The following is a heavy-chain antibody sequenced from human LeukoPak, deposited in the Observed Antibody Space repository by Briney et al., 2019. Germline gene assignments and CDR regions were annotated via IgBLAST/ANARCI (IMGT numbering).Heavy chain of an antibody. V-gene: IGHV4-59*01. D-gene: IGHD3-3*01. CDR2: IYYNGNS. Sequence: PPETLSLTCTVSGGSINNYYWSWIRQPPGKGLEWIGYIYYNGNSNYNPSLKSRGTISVDTSKNQISLSLISVTAADTAVYYCARAGEGDFWSPVYWGQGTLVTVSS. J-gene: IGHJ4*02. CDR1: GGSINNYY. CDR3: ARAGEGDFWSPVY.